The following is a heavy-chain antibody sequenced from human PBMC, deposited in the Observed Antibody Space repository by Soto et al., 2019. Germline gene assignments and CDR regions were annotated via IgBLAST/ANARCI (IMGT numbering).Heavy chain of an antibody. CDR3: AAAAAAATRYYYGMDV. CDR2: IIPIFGTA. J-gene: IGHJ6*02. Sequence: SVKVSCKASGGTFSSYAISWVRQAPGQGLEWMGGIIPIFGTANYAQKFQGRVTITADESTSTAYMELSSLRSEDTAVYYCAAAAAAATRYYYGMDVWGQGTTVTVSS. D-gene: IGHD6-13*01. CDR1: GGTFSSYA. V-gene: IGHV1-69*13.